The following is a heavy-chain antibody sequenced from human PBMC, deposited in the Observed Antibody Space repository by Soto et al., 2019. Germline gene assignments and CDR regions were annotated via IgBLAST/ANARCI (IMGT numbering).Heavy chain of an antibody. CDR2: IRSKANSYAT. V-gene: IGHV3-73*01. J-gene: IGHJ3*02. D-gene: IGHD3-16*01. CDR3: TSFTGSSRGQGAFDI. CDR1: GFTFSGSA. Sequence: EVQLVESGGGLVQPGGSLKLSCAASGFTFSGSAMHWVRQASGKGLEWVGRIRSKANSYATAYAASVKGRFTISRDXSXXTAYLQMNSLKTEDTAVYYCTSFTGSSRGQGAFDIWGQGTMVTVSS.